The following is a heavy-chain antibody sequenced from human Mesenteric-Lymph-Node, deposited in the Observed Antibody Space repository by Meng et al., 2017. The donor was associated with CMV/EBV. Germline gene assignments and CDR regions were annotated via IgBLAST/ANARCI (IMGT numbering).Heavy chain of an antibody. J-gene: IGHJ5*02. V-gene: IGHV4-4*02. D-gene: IGHD3-22*01. CDR1: GGYSSSSNW. CDR3: ARDWSSSGYNWFDP. Sequence: VAGGYSSSSNWWSWVRQPAGKGLGWIEGIYHSESTYYNPYLKSRVTISVDKSKNQFSLKLSSVTAADTAVYYCARDWSSSGYNWFDPWGQGTLVTVSS. CDR2: IYHSEST.